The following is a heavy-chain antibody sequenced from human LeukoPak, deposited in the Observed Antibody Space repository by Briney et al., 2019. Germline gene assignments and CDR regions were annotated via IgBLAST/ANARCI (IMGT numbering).Heavy chain of an antibody. J-gene: IGHJ5*02. CDR2: ISAYNGNT. CDR3: ARDIAVADTICFDP. Sequence: ASVKVSCKASGYTFTSYGISWVRQAPGQGLEWMGWISAYNGNTNYTQKLQDRVTMTTDTSTRPAYMELRSLTSDDTAVYYCARDIAVADTICFDPWGHGTLVTVSS. V-gene: IGHV1-18*04. CDR1: GYTFTSYG. D-gene: IGHD6-19*01.